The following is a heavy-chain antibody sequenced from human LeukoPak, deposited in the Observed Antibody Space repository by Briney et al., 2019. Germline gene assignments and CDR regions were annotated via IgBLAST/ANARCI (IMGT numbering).Heavy chain of an antibody. CDR1: GGSISNYY. V-gene: IGHV4-59*08. D-gene: IGHD3-22*01. CDR3: ARSTYCYESPDAFDI. Sequence: PSETLSLTCTVSGGSISNYYWIWIRQPPGKGLEWLGYISYSGSTNYNPSLKSRVTISVDTSKNQFSLKLSSVTAADTAVYYCARSTYCYESPDAFDIWGQGTMVTVSS. J-gene: IGHJ3*02. CDR2: ISYSGST.